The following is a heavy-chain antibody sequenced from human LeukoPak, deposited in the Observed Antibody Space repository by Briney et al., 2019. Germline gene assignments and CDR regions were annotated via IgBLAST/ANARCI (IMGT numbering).Heavy chain of an antibody. Sequence: ASVKVSCKVSGYTLTELSMHWVRQAPGKGLEWMGGFDPEDGETIYAQKFQGRVTMTEDTSTDTAYMELSSLRSEDTAVYYCATGEPGDYYDSSGSHDFDYWGQGTLVTVSS. CDR1: GYTLTELS. J-gene: IGHJ4*02. CDR2: FDPEDGET. CDR3: ATGEPGDYYDSSGSHDFDY. V-gene: IGHV1-24*01. D-gene: IGHD3-22*01.